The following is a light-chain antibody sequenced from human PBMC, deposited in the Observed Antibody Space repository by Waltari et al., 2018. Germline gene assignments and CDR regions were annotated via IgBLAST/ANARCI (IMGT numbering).Light chain of an antibody. CDR3: AAWDDSLNGVV. CDR2: STN. J-gene: IGLJ2*01. V-gene: IGLV1-44*01. CDR1: SPNIGSNT. Sequence: QSVLTQPPSASGTPGQRVTISCSGSSPNIGSNTVNWYQPLPGTAPKLLIYSTNQRPSGVPDRFSGSKSGTSASLAITGLQSEDEADYYCAAWDDSLNGVVFGGGTKLTVL.